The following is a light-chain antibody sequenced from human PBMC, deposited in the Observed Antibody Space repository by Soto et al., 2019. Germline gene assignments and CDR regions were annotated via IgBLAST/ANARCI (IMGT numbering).Light chain of an antibody. CDR2: DTS. CDR3: QQYGSSPGT. V-gene: IGKV3-20*01. J-gene: IGKJ1*01. Sequence: IVLTQAPGTPALAPGGRANLSCRARQGGPDRYLAWYQQKPGQAPSLLIYDTSTRATGVPDRFSGSGSGTDFALTISRVEPEDFAIYFCQQYGSSPGTFGQGTKVEI. CDR1: QGGPDRY.